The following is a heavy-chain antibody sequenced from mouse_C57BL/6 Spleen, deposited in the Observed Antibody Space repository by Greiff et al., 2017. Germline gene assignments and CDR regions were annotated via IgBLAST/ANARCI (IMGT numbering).Heavy chain of an antibody. CDR3: AYYGNYPFAY. CDR2: IYPSDSET. CDR1: GYTFTSYW. D-gene: IGHD2-1*01. V-gene: IGHV1-61*01. Sequence: LQQSGAELVRPGSSVKLSCKASGYTFTSYWMDWVKQRPGQGLEWIGNIYPSDSETHYNQKFKDKATLTVDKSSSTAYMQLSSLTSEDSAVYYCAYYGNYPFAYWGQGTLVTVSA. J-gene: IGHJ3*01.